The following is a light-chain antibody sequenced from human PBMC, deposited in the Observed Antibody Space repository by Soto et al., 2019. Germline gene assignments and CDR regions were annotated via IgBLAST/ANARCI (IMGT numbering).Light chain of an antibody. Sequence: QSALTQPPSASGSPGQSVSISCTGTSGDSGGYNYVSWYQQHPGKAPKLMIFEVSKRASGVPDRFSGSKSGNTASLTVSGLQAEDEADYYCSSYAGSNNHVVFGGGTQLTVL. CDR1: SGDSGGYNY. CDR2: EVS. V-gene: IGLV2-8*01. CDR3: SSYAGSNNHVV. J-gene: IGLJ2*01.